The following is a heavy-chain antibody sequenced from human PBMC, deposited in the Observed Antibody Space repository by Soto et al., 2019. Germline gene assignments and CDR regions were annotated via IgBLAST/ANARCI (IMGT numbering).Heavy chain of an antibody. CDR2: SYYSGST. D-gene: IGHD3-10*01. CDR1: GGSISSYY. Sequence: SETLSLTCTVSGGSISSYYWSWIRQPPGKGLEWIGYSYYSGSTNYNPSLKSRVTISVDTSKNQFSLKLSSVTAADTAVYYCARVWGGAFDTWGQGTMVTGSS. V-gene: IGHV4-59*01. CDR3: ARVWGGAFDT. J-gene: IGHJ3*02.